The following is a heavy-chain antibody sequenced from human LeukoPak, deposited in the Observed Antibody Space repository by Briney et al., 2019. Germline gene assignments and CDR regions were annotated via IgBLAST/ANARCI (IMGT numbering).Heavy chain of an antibody. CDR3: AREGYYGSGSYFTDYGMDV. Sequence: GASVKVSCKASGYTFTTYYVHWLRQAPGQGLEWMGIINPSGGSTTYAQKFQGRVTMTRDTSTSTVYMELSSLRSEDTAVYYCAREGYYGSGSYFTDYGMDVWGQGTTVTVSS. CDR1: GYTFTTYY. D-gene: IGHD3-10*01. CDR2: INPSGGST. J-gene: IGHJ6*02. V-gene: IGHV1-46*01.